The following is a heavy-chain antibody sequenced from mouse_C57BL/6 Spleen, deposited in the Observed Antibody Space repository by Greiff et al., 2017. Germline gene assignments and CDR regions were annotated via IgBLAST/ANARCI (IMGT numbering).Heavy chain of an antibody. D-gene: IGHD2-1*01. CDR2: IYPGSGNT. CDR3: ARGTPLYYGNYSYALDY. J-gene: IGHJ4*01. Sequence: VKLQESGAELVRPGASVKLSCKASGYTFTDYYINWVKQRPGQGLEWIARIYPGSGNTYYNEKFKGKATLTAEKSSSTAYMQLSSLTSEDSAVYFCARGTPLYYGNYSYALDYWGQGTSVTVSS. V-gene: IGHV1-76*01. CDR1: GYTFTDYY.